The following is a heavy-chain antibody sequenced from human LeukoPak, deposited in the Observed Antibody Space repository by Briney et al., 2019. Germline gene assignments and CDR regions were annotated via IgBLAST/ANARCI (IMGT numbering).Heavy chain of an antibody. Sequence: PGGYLRLSCAASGFTFSTYAMSWVRQAPGKGLEWVSIVSGGGVNTHYVDSVKGRSTISRDNSKNTLFLQMNSLRVDDTAVYYCAKGHTDYGTGFDLWGQGTLVIVSS. D-gene: IGHD4-17*01. CDR2: VSGGGVNT. V-gene: IGHV3-23*01. J-gene: IGHJ4*02. CDR1: GFTFSTYA. CDR3: AKGHTDYGTGFDL.